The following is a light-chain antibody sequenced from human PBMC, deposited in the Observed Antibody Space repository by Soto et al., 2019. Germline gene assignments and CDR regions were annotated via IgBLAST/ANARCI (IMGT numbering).Light chain of an antibody. V-gene: IGLV2-14*03. J-gene: IGLJ1*01. CDR3: SAYTTSIALYV. Sequence: QSVLTLPASVSGSPGQSITISCTETSSDVAEYKYVSWYQQHPGRAPKLIIYDVSNRPSGVSNRFSGSKSGSTASLTISGLQAEDEADYYCSAYTTSIALYVLGAGPKVTVL. CDR1: SSDVAEYKY. CDR2: DVS.